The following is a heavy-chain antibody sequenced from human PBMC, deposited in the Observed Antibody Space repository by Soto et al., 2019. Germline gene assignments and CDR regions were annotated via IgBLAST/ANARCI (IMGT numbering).Heavy chain of an antibody. J-gene: IGHJ4*02. D-gene: IGHD3-16*01. CDR1: GGSISSYY. Sequence: SETLSLTCTVSGGSISSYYWSWMRQAPGKGLEWIGYIYYSGSPNYNPSLKSRVTISVDTSKNQFSLKLSSVTAADTAVYYCARSLVFGGTNDYWGQGTQVTVSS. CDR3: ARSLVFGGTNDY. CDR2: IYYSGSP. V-gene: IGHV4-59*01.